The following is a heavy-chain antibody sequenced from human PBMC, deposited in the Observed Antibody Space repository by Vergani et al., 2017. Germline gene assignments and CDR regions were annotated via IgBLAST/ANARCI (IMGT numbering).Heavy chain of an antibody. Sequence: QAQLVQSGAEVKKPGASAKVSCKASGYTFTSYYMHWVRQAPGQGLEWMGIINPSGSSTSYAQKFQGRVTMTRDTSTSTVYMELSSLRSEDTAVYYCARXVYYDSSGYSAFDIWGQGTMVTVSS. V-gene: IGHV1-46*03. D-gene: IGHD3-22*01. J-gene: IGHJ3*02. CDR1: GYTFTSYY. CDR2: INPSGSST. CDR3: ARXVYYDSSGYSAFDI.